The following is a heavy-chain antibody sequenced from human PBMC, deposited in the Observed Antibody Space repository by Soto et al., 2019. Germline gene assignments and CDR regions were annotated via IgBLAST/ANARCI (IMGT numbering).Heavy chain of an antibody. Sequence: QVQLVESGGGVVQPGRSLRLSCAASGFTFIIYGIHWVRQAPGKGLEWVAAISYDGTNQYYADSVRGRFTISRENSKNALYLQRNSLRPEDTAVYYCAKGTDPYYYGMDVWGQGTTVTVSS. V-gene: IGHV3-30*18. J-gene: IGHJ6*02. CDR3: AKGTDPYYYGMDV. CDR2: ISYDGTNQ. CDR1: GFTFIIYG.